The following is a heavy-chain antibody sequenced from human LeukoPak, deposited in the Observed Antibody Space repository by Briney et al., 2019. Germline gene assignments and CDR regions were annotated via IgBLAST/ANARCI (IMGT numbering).Heavy chain of an antibody. D-gene: IGHD5-24*01. CDR1: GYTFTGHY. J-gene: IGHJ5*02. V-gene: IGHV1-2*02. Sequence: GASVKVSCKASGYTFTGHYMHWVRQAPGQGLEWMGWINPNSGGTNYAQKFQGRVTMTRDTSISTAYMDLSRLRSDDTAVYYCARDWGWLQSYATNCFDPWGQGTLVTVSS. CDR3: ARDWGWLQSYATNCFDP. CDR2: INPNSGGT.